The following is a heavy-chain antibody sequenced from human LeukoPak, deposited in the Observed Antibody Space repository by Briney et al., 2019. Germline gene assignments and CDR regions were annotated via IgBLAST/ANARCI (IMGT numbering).Heavy chain of an antibody. CDR2: IYTSGST. D-gene: IGHD1-20*01. J-gene: IGHJ6*02. V-gene: IGHV4-4*07. CDR3: ARGWITGTFYYYYGMDV. Sequence: PSETLSLTCTVSGGSISSYYWSWIRHPAGKGLEWIGRIYTSGSTNYNPSLKSRVTISVDTSKNQFSLKLSSVTAADTAVYYCARGWITGTFYYYYGMDVWGQGTTVTVSS. CDR1: GGSISSYY.